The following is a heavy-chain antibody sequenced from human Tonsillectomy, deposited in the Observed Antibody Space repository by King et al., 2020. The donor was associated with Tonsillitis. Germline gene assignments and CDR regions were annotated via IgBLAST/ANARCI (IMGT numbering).Heavy chain of an antibody. CDR1: GGSISSGGYS. D-gene: IGHD3-10*01. V-gene: IGHV4-30-2*01. Sequence: QLQESGSGLVKPSQTLSLTCAVSGGSISSGGYSWSWIRQPPGKGLEWIGYIYHSGTTYYNPSLKSPVTISVDRSKNQFSLKLNSVTAADTAMYYCARGIFGFGELTKNYVFDPWGQGTLVTVSA. CDR3: ARGIFGFGELTKNYVFDP. J-gene: IGHJ5*02. CDR2: IYHSGTT.